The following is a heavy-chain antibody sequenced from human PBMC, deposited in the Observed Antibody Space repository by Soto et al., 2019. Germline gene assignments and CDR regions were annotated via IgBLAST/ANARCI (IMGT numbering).Heavy chain of an antibody. CDR2: INAYNGNT. CDR1: GYTFTSYG. CDR3: ARVLPPFDP. J-gene: IGHJ5*02. V-gene: IGHV1-18*01. D-gene: IGHD2-15*01. Sequence: QVQLVQSGAEVKKPGASVKVSCKASGYTFTSYGISWVRQAPGQGLEWMGWINAYNGNTNYAQKLQGRVTMTTDTPTSTAYRELRGPRSDDTAVYYCARVLPPFDPWGQGPLVTVSS.